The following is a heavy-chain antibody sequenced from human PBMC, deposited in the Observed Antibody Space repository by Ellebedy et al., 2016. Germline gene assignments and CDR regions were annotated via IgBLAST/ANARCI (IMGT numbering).Heavy chain of an antibody. CDR1: GFTFDDYT. Sequence: GGSLRLSCAASGFTFDDYTMHWVRQAPGKGLEWVSLISWDGGSTYYADSVKGRFTISRDNAKNSLYLQMNSLRAEDTAVYYCARDYGRVGAPNYWGQGTLVTVSS. CDR3: ARDYGRVGAPNY. CDR2: ISWDGGST. V-gene: IGHV3-43*01. J-gene: IGHJ4*02. D-gene: IGHD1-26*01.